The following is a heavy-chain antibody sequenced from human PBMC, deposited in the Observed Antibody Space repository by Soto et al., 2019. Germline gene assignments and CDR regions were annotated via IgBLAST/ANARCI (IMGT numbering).Heavy chain of an antibody. CDR2: IIPGFGTT. CDR1: GDSFGSYA. J-gene: IGHJ5*02. CDR3: ARETFGRFDP. D-gene: IGHD3-10*01. Sequence: QMQLVQSGPEVKKPGSSVKVSCKASGDSFGSYAVSWVRQAPGQGLEWMGAIIPGFGTTNYTQKFQGRVTITADDSTTTAYMELSSLRSDDTAVYYCARETFGRFDPWGQGTLVNVSS. V-gene: IGHV1-69*01.